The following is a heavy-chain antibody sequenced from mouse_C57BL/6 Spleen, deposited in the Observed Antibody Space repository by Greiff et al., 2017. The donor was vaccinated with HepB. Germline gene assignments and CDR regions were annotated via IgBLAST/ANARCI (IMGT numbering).Heavy chain of an antibody. CDR2: INPGSGGT. V-gene: IGHV1-54*01. Sequence: QVQLQQSGAELVRPGTSVKVSCKASGYAFTNYLIEWVKQRPGQGLEWIGVINPGSGGTNYNEKFKGKATLTADKSSSTAYMQLSSLTSEDSAVYFCARSGYYGNWDYWGQGTTLTVSS. D-gene: IGHD2-1*01. CDR3: ARSGYYGNWDY. CDR1: GYAFTNYL. J-gene: IGHJ2*01.